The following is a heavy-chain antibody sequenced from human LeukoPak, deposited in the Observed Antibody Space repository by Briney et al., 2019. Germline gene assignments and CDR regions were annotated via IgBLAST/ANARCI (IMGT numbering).Heavy chain of an antibody. D-gene: IGHD3-10*01. Sequence: PGGSLRLSCAASGFTVSSNYMSWVRQAPGKGLEWVSVIYSGGSTYYADSVKGRFTISRDNSKNTLYLQMNSLRAEDTAVYYCAREYPQYYYGSGSYYDWGQRTLVTVSS. J-gene: IGHJ4*02. CDR2: IYSGGST. V-gene: IGHV3-53*01. CDR1: GFTVSSNY. CDR3: AREYPQYYYGSGSYYD.